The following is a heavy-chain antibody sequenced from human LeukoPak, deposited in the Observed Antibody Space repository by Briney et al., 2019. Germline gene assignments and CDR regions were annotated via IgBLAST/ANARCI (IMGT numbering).Heavy chain of an antibody. D-gene: IGHD6-6*01. CDR3: ARDSSILRIAARPGYAFDI. V-gene: IGHV4-59*01. Sequence: PSETLSLTCTVSGGSISSYYWSWIRQPPGKGLEWIGYIYYSGSTNYNPSLKSRVTISVDTSKNQFSLKLSSVTAADTAVYYCARDSSILRIAARPGYAFDIWGQGTMVTVSS. CDR2: IYYSGST. J-gene: IGHJ3*02. CDR1: GGSISSYY.